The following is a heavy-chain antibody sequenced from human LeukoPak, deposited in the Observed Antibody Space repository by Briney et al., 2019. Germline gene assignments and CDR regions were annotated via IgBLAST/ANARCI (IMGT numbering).Heavy chain of an antibody. J-gene: IGHJ4*02. CDR3: ASRGALGTYYYDSSGYYYFDY. CDR1: GYSISSGYY. D-gene: IGHD3-22*01. V-gene: IGHV4-38-2*02. Sequence: LETLSLTCTVSGYSISSGYYWGWIRQPPGKGLEWIGSIYHSGSTYYNPSLKSRVTISVDTSKNQFSLKLSSVTAADTAVYYCASRGALGTYYYDSSGYYYFDYWGQGTLVTVSS. CDR2: IYHSGST.